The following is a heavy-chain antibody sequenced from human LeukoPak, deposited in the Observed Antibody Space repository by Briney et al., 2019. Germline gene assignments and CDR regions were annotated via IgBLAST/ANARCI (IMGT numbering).Heavy chain of an antibody. CDR1: GGSFSGYY. V-gene: IGHV4-34*01. Sequence: KPSETLSLTCAVYGGSFSGYYWSWIRQPPGKGLEWIGEINHSGSTNYNPSLKSRVAISVDTSKNQFSLKLSSVAAADTAVYYCARNGRTYSSVISYWGQGTLVTVSS. CDR2: INHSGST. D-gene: IGHD6-25*01. J-gene: IGHJ4*02. CDR3: ARNGRTYSSVISY.